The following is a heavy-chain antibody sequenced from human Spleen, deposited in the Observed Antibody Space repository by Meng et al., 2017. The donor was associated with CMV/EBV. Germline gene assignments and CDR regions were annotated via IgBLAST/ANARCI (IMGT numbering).Heavy chain of an antibody. CDR1: GFIFSSYS. J-gene: IGHJ6*02. CDR3: ARSLYSGYDVQYFYGMDV. CDR2: ISSSSSYI. V-gene: IGHV3-21*01. Sequence: GESLKISCAASGFIFSSYSMNWVRQAPGEGLEWVSSISSSSSYIYYADSVKGRFTISRDNAKNSMYLQMNSLGAEDTAVYYCARSLYSGYDVQYFYGMDVWGQGTTVTVSS. D-gene: IGHD5-12*01.